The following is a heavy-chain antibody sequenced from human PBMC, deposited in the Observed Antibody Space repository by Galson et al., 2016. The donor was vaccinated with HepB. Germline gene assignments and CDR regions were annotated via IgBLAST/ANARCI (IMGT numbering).Heavy chain of an antibody. CDR3: ARTVYFDI. CDR1: GYSFTSHD. Sequence: SVKVSCKASGYSFTSHDINWVRQATGQGLEWMGWMNVNIGNTGYAPKFPGRVSMTMNTSISTAYLELFSLKSEDTAVYFCARTVYFDIWGQGTLVTVSS. CDR2: MNVNIGNT. J-gene: IGHJ4*02. V-gene: IGHV1-8*01. D-gene: IGHD4-17*01.